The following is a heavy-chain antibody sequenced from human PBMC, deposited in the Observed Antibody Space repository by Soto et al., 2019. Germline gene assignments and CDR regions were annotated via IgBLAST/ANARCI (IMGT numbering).Heavy chain of an antibody. J-gene: IGHJ4*02. CDR1: GYTFTSYD. V-gene: IGHV1-8*01. CDR3: ARGREWLQANFDY. D-gene: IGHD5-12*01. CDR2: MNPNSGNT. Sequence: ASVKVSCKASGYTFTSYDINWVRQAPGQGLEWMGWMNPNSGNTGYAQKFQGRVTMTRNTSISTAYMELSSLRSEDTAVYYCARGREWLQANFDYWGQGTLVNVS.